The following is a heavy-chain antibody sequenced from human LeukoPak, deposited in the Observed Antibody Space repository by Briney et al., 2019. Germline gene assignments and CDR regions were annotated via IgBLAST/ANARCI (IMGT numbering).Heavy chain of an antibody. Sequence: ASVKVSCKASGYTFTGYYMHWVRQAPGQGLEWMGWISPNSGGTNYAQKFQGRVTMTRDTSISTAYMELSRLRSDDTAVYYCARLDRHHDAFDIWGQGTMVTVSS. CDR1: GYTFTGYY. J-gene: IGHJ3*02. CDR3: ARLDRHHDAFDI. CDR2: ISPNSGGT. V-gene: IGHV1-2*02. D-gene: IGHD1-14*01.